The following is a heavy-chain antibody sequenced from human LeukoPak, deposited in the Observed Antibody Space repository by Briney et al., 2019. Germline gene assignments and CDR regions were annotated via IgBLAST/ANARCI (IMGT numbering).Heavy chain of an antibody. D-gene: IGHD3-16*01. CDR2: INPRGGST. Sequence: GASVKVSCKASGHTFTSYYMHWVRQAPGQGLEWMGIINPRGGSTSYAQKFQGRVTMTRDTSTSTVYMELSSLRSEDTAVYYCARKDGWGDVAFDIWGQGTMVTVSS. CDR3: ARKDGWGDVAFDI. V-gene: IGHV1-46*01. CDR1: GHTFTSYY. J-gene: IGHJ3*02.